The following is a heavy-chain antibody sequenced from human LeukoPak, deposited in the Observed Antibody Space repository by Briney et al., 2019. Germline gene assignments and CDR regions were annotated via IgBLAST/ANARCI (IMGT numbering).Heavy chain of an antibody. CDR1: GYTFTSYA. Sequence: GASVKVSCKASGYTFTSYAMHWVRQAPGQRLEWMGWINAGNGNTKYSQKFQGRVTITRDTSASTAYMELSSLRSEDTAVYHCARDGRNYDILTGFDYWGQGTLVTVSS. CDR3: ARDGRNYDILTGFDY. CDR2: INAGNGNT. V-gene: IGHV1-3*01. D-gene: IGHD3-9*01. J-gene: IGHJ4*02.